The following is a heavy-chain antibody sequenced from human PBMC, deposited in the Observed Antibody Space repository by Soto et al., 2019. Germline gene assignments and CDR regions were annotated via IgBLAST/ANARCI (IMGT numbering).Heavy chain of an antibody. CDR3: ASEMGYTAMVPRPFDY. CDR2: IIPIFGTA. V-gene: IGHV1-69*01. CDR1: GGTFSSYA. D-gene: IGHD5-18*01. J-gene: IGHJ4*02. Sequence: QVQLVQSGAEVKKPGSSVKVSCKASGGTFSSYAISWVRQAPGQGLEWMGGIIPIFGTAHYAQKFQGRVTITADESTSTAYMELRSLRSEDTAVYYCASEMGYTAMVPRPFDYWGQGTLVTVSS.